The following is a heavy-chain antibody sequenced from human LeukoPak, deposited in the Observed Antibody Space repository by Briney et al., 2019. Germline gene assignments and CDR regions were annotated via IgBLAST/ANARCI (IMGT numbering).Heavy chain of an antibody. J-gene: IGHJ4*02. CDR2: ISGSSRYI. CDR1: GFSFSTYS. D-gene: IGHD3-10*01. CDR3: ASAYGSGSAHDY. V-gene: IGHV3-21*01. Sequence: PGGSLRLSCAASGFSFSTYSMTWVRQAPGKGLEWVSSISGSSRYIYYADSVKGRFTISRDNAKNSLFLQMNSLRAEDTAVYYCASAYGSGSAHDYWGQGTLVTVSS.